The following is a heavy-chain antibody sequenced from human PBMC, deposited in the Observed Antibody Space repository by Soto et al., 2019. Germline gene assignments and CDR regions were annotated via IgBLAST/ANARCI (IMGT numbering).Heavy chain of an antibody. J-gene: IGHJ4*02. CDR3: AKFSRGYYYDSSGWSWDY. CDR1: GFTFSNYE. Sequence: QPGGSLRLSCAASGFTFSNYEMDWVRQAPGKGLEWVSYISSGGTTKYYGDPVKGRFTISRDNAKNSLYLQMDSLRAEDTAVYYCAKFSRGYYYDSSGWSWDYWGQGTLVTVSS. D-gene: IGHD3-22*01. CDR2: ISSGGTTK. V-gene: IGHV3-48*03.